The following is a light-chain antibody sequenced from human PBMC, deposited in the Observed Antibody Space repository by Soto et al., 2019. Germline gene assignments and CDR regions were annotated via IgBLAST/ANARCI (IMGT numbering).Light chain of an antibody. CDR1: SSDIGAYNY. CDR3: FSFTTDWTHV. Sequence: QSALTQPASVSGSPGQSITISCTGSSSDIGAYNYVSWFQQYPGKAPKLIISEVSNRPSGVSNRFSGSKSGTAASLTISGLQTEDEAAYFCFSFTTDWTHVFGTGTKLTVL. J-gene: IGLJ1*01. CDR2: EVS. V-gene: IGLV2-14*01.